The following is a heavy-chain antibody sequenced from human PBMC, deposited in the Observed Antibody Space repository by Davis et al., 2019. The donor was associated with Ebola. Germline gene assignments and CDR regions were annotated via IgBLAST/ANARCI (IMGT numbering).Heavy chain of an antibody. Sequence: MPSETLSLTCTVSGGSISSSSYYWGWIRQPPGKGLEWIGSIYYSGSTYYNPSLKSRVTISVDTSKNQFSLKLSSVTAADTAVYYCATPIGYCSGGSCYSDFGYWGQGTLVTVSS. CDR3: ATPIGYCSGGSCYSDFGY. CDR2: IYYSGST. V-gene: IGHV4-39*01. D-gene: IGHD2-15*01. CDR1: GGSISSSSYY. J-gene: IGHJ4*02.